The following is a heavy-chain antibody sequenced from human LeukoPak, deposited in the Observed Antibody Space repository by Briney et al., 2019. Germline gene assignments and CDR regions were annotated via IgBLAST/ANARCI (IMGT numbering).Heavy chain of an antibody. CDR3: ARWWLGFDY. Sequence: GRSLRLSCAASGFTFSSYGMHWVRQAPGKGLEWVAVISYDGSNKYYADSVKGRFTISRDNSKNTLYLQMNSLRAEDTAVYYCARWWLGFDYWGQGTLVTVSS. CDR1: GFTFSSYG. J-gene: IGHJ4*02. CDR2: ISYDGSNK. V-gene: IGHV3-30*03. D-gene: IGHD3-10*01.